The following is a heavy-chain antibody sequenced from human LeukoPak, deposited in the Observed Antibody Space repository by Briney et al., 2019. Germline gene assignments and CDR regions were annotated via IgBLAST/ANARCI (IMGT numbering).Heavy chain of an antibody. CDR3: AKDNGWQTQLGGYYYYYGMDV. CDR2: ISYDGSDK. Sequence: GGTLRLSCAASGFTFSSYDMYWVRQAPGKGLEWVAIISYDGSDKYYADSVKGRFTISRDSSKNTLFLQMDSLRPEDTAVYYCAKDNGWQTQLGGYYYYYGMDVWGQGTTVTVSS. CDR1: GFTFSSYD. D-gene: IGHD6-6*01. J-gene: IGHJ6*02. V-gene: IGHV3-30*18.